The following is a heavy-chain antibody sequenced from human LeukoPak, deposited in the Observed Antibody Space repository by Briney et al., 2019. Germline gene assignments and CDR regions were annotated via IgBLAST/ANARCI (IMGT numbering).Heavy chain of an antibody. D-gene: IGHD3-22*01. V-gene: IGHV3-74*01. Sequence: GSLRLSCGASGFTFSSYNMNWVRQAPGKGLVWVSRINSDGSSTSYADSVKGRFTISRDNAKNTLYLQMNSLRAEGTAVYYCARDYYYDSSGYWDYYFDYWGQGTLVSVSS. CDR3: ARDYYYDSSGYWDYYFDY. CDR1: GFTFSSYN. CDR2: INSDGSST. J-gene: IGHJ4*02.